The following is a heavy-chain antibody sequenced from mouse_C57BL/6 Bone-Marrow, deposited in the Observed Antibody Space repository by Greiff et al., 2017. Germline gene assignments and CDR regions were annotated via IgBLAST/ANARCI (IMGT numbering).Heavy chain of an antibody. CDR1: GFTFTDYY. Sequence: EVMLVESGGGLVQPGGSLSLSCAASGFTFTDYYMSWVRQPPGKALEWLGFIRNKANGYTTEYSASVKGRFTISRDNSQSILYLQMNALRAEDSATYYCAAVTPWYFDVWGTGTTVTVSS. J-gene: IGHJ1*03. V-gene: IGHV7-3*01. CDR3: AAVTPWYFDV. D-gene: IGHD2-13*01. CDR2: IRNKANGYTT.